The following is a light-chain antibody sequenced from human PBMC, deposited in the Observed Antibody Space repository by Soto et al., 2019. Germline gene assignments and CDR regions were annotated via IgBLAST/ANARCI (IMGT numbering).Light chain of an antibody. CDR1: DSDIGRYNH. V-gene: IGLV2-14*03. J-gene: IGLJ1*01. Sequence: QSVVTQPDSVSGSPRQSITISCTGTDSDIGRYNHVSWYQQYPGKAPKLIIYELTDRPSGVSNRFSGSKSGNTASLTIAGLQAEDEADYYCSTFGGSGVFGTGTKVTVL. CDR3: STFGGSGV. CDR2: ELT.